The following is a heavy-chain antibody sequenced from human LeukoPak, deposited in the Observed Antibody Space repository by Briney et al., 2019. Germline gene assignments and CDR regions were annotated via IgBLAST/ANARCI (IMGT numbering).Heavy chain of an antibody. CDR3: ARTYDSIGYWDY. Sequence: GESLKISCKGSGYSFTSYRIGWVRQLPGKGLEWMGIIYPGDSDTRYSPSFQGQVTISANKSISTAFLQWSSLKASDTAMYYCARTYDSIGYWDYWGQGTLVTVSS. J-gene: IGHJ4*02. D-gene: IGHD3-22*01. V-gene: IGHV5-51*01. CDR1: GYSFTSYR. CDR2: IYPGDSDT.